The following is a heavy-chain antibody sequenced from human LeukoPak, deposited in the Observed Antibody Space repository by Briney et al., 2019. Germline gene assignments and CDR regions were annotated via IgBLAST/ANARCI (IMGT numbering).Heavy chain of an antibody. CDR2: IYHSGST. J-gene: IGHJ4*02. Sequence: KPSETLSLTCTVSGYSISSGYYWGWIRQPPGKGLEWIGSIYHSGSTYYNPSLKSRVTISVDTSKNQFSLKLSSVTAADTAVYYCARALYSSSWYDPDPSYYFDYWGQGTLVTVSS. CDR1: GYSISSGYY. D-gene: IGHD6-13*01. CDR3: ARALYSSSWYDPDPSYYFDY. V-gene: IGHV4-38-2*02.